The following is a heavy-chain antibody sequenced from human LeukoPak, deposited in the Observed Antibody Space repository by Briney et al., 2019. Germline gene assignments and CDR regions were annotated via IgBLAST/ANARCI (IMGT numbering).Heavy chain of an antibody. D-gene: IGHD3-22*01. CDR3: ARPYDSSGYLTGY. CDR1: GFTFSSYW. J-gene: IGHJ4*02. V-gene: IGHV3-7*01. CDR2: IKQDGSEK. Sequence: PGGSLRLSCAASGFTFSSYWMSWVRQAPGKGLEWVANIKQDGSEKYYVDSVKGRFTISRDNAKNSLYLQMNSLRAEDTAVYYCARPYDSSGYLTGYWGQGTLVTVSS.